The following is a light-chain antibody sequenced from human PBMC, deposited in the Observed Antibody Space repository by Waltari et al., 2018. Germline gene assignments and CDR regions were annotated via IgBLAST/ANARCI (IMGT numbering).Light chain of an antibody. CDR1: QSVSSD. Sequence: ELVMTQSPAILSVSPGDRATLSLRASQSVSSDLPWYEHKPGQAPRLLIYGASTMATAIPARFSGGGSGTEFALTISSMQSEDFAGYYCQQYKNWPPWTFGQGTKVEIK. V-gene: IGKV3-15*01. CDR2: GAS. J-gene: IGKJ1*01. CDR3: QQYKNWPPWT.